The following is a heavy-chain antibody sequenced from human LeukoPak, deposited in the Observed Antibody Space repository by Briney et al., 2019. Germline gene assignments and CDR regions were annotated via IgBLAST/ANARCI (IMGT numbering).Heavy chain of an antibody. Sequence: ASVKVSCKASGYTFTGYYMHWVRQAPGQGLEWMGWINPNSGGTNHAQKFQGRVTMTRDTSISTAYMELSRLRSDDTAVYYCARVHYYDTKYYFDYWGQGTLVTVSS. CDR2: INPNSGGT. CDR1: GYTFTGYY. D-gene: IGHD3-22*01. CDR3: ARVHYYDTKYYFDY. V-gene: IGHV1-2*02. J-gene: IGHJ4*02.